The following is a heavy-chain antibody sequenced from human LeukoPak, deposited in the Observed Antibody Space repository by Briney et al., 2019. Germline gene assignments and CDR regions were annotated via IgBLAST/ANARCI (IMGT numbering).Heavy chain of an antibody. J-gene: IGHJ4*02. Sequence: ASMKVSCTAPGYTFTGYYIHWVRQAPGQGLEWMGWINPNNGDTNFDPKFQGRLTLSRDTSISTAYMELGRLRSDDTAVYYCARIKWSAANDWGQGTLVSVSS. D-gene: IGHD6-13*01. CDR1: GYTFTGYY. CDR3: ARIKWSAAND. V-gene: IGHV1-2*02. CDR2: INPNNGDT.